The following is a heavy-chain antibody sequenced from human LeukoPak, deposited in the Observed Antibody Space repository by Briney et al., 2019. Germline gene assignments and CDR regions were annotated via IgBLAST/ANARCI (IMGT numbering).Heavy chain of an antibody. CDR1: GRSFSGYY. J-gene: IGHJ4*02. V-gene: IGHV4-34*01. CDR3: ARGPDTAISRDLDY. Sequence: SETLSLTCAVYGRSFSGYYWSWIRQPPGKGLEWIGEINHSGSTNYNPSLKSRVTISVDTSKNQFSLKLSSVTAADTAVYYCARGPDTAISRDLDYWGQGTLVTVSS. D-gene: IGHD5-18*01. CDR2: INHSGST.